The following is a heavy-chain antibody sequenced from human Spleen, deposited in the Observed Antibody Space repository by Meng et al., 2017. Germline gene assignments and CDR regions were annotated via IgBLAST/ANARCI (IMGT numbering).Heavy chain of an antibody. D-gene: IGHD6-13*01. J-gene: IGHJ4*02. CDR2: INPKSGDT. CDR1: GYTFPDYW. CDR3: ARDEDISAAGKLFGDY. Sequence: LVPAGLVVKNACHSVNASCKASGYTFPDYWIHWVRRAPEQGLEWMGRINPKSGDTHYAQRFQGRVTMTGDTSISTAYMELSGLRSDDTAMYYCARDEDISAAGKLFGDYWGQGTLVTVSS. V-gene: IGHV1-2*06.